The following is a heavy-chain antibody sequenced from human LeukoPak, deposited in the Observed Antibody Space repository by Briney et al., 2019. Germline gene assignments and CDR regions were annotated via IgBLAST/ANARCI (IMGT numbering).Heavy chain of an antibody. CDR2: INPNSGGT. V-gene: IGHV1-2*02. CDR3: ARGSSNRGGFGY. J-gene: IGHJ4*02. CDR1: GYTFTGYY. Sequence: ASVKVSCKASGYTFTGYYMHWVRQAPGQGLEWMGWINPNSGGTNYAQKFQGRVTMTRDTSTSTVYMELSSLRSEDTAVYYCARGSSNRGGFGYWGQGTLVTVSS. D-gene: IGHD1-14*01.